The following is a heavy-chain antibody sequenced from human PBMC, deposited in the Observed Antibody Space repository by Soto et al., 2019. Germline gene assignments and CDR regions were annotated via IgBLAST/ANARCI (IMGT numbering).Heavy chain of an antibody. CDR3: AGEAPSFDS. CDR2: IRTISSAI. CDR1: GFTFSDYP. Sequence: QLVESGGGLVQPGGSLRLSCAASGFTFSDYPMNWVRQAPGKGLEWVSSIRTISSAIYFADSVRGRFTISRDNARNPPYPQMTSLREEDTAVYYFAGEAPSFDSWGQGTLVTVSS. V-gene: IGHV3-48*02. J-gene: IGHJ4*02.